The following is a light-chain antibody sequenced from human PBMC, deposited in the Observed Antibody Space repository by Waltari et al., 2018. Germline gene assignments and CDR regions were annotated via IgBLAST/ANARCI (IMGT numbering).Light chain of an antibody. CDR1: SRESGGYDF. J-gene: IGLJ3*02. CDR2: DVS. CDR3: CSYAGNYVWV. Sequence: QAALHPPAAVAGSPGQSVTISCTGASRESGGYDFVSWYQQHPGNAPKLVISDVSTRPSGVSDRFSGSKSGATASLTISGLQFEDEADYYCCSYAGNYVWVFGGGTRLTVL. V-gene: IGLV2-23*02.